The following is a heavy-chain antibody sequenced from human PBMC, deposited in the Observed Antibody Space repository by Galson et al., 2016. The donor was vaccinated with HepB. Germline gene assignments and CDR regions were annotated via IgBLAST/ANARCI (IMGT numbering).Heavy chain of an antibody. D-gene: IGHD3-22*01. V-gene: IGHV1-46*01. Sequence: SVKVSCRASGYTFTSFYVHWVRQAPGHGLEWMGIINLNGGSTSYAQKFQGRVAMTIDTSTSTVYMELGSLISEDTAVYYCARDKSRGYYDSSARYYFDFWGQGSPVTVSS. CDR3: ARDKSRGYYDSSARYYFDF. CDR2: INLNGGST. J-gene: IGHJ4*02. CDR1: GYTFTSFY.